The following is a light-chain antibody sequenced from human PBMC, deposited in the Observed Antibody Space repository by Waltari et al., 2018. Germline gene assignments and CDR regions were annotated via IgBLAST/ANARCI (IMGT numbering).Light chain of an antibody. Sequence: QSGLTQPPSASGTPGQKVTISCNGSSSNIGSNYVYWYQQLHGTAPKLLIFKNKQRPSGVPDRFSASKSGTSASLAINGLRSEDEADYYCAAWDDSLSGLVLGGGTKVTVL. V-gene: IGLV1-47*01. CDR2: KNK. CDR1: SSNIGSNY. J-gene: IGLJ3*02. CDR3: AAWDDSLSGLV.